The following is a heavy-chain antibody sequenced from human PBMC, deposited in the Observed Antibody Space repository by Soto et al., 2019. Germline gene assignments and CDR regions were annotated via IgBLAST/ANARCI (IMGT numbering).Heavy chain of an antibody. D-gene: IGHD4-17*01. CDR3: ARDVSYDYGAIRGWSNWFDP. CDR1: GFTFSSYS. CDR2: ISSSSSTI. V-gene: IGHV3-48*02. Sequence: GGSLRLSCAASGFTFSSYSMNWVRQAPGKGLEWVSYISSSSSTIYYADSVKGRFTISRDNAKNSLYLQMNSLRDEDTAVYYCARDVSYDYGAIRGWSNWFDPWGQGTLVTVSS. J-gene: IGHJ5*02.